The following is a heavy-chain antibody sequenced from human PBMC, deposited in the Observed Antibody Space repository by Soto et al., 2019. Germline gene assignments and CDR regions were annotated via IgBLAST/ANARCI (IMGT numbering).Heavy chain of an antibody. CDR1: GFSLSTSRML. D-gene: IGHD3-10*01. Sequence: SGPALANPTHTLTLTCTFSGFSLSTSRMLVIWIRQPPGKALDWLARIDWDDDKFYSTSLKTRLTISKDTSKNQVVLTMTNMDPVDTATYYCARNPMVRGSYYYGMDVWGQGTTVTVSS. J-gene: IGHJ6*02. CDR2: IDWDDDK. V-gene: IGHV2-70*04. CDR3: ARNPMVRGSYYYGMDV.